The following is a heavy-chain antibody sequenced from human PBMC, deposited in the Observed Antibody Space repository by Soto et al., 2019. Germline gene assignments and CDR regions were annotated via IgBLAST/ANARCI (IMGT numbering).Heavy chain of an antibody. CDR2: ISWNSGSI. D-gene: IGHD6-6*01. J-gene: IGHJ2*01. Sequence: EVQLVESGGGLVQPGRSLRLSCAASGFTFDDYAMHWVRQAPGKGLEWVSGISWNSGSIGYADSVKGRVTISRDNAKNSLYLQMNRLRAEDTALYYCATAGSSDLLGYFDLWGRGTLVNVSS. CDR1: GFTFDDYA. CDR3: ATAGSSDLLGYFDL. V-gene: IGHV3-9*01.